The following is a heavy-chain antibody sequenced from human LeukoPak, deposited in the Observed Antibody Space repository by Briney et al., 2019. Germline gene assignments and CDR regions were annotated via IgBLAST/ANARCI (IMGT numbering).Heavy chain of an antibody. CDR1: GFTFSSYA. V-gene: IGHV3-23*01. Sequence: GGSLRLSCATSGFTFSSYAMSWVRQAPGKGLGWVSGISESGDDIYYADSAKGRFAISRDNSKNTLHLQMDNLRAADTAVYYCARWGYGGKFGYWGQGTLVTVSS. CDR2: ISESGDDI. J-gene: IGHJ4*02. D-gene: IGHD2-21*01. CDR3: ARWGYGGKFGY.